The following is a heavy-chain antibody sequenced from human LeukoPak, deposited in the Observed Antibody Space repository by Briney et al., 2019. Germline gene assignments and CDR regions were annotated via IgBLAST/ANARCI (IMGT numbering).Heavy chain of an antibody. V-gene: IGHV3-15*01. CDR3: TTDIMYCTNGVCYGEH. CDR1: GFTFSNAW. Sequence: GGSLRLSCAASGFTFSNAWMSWVRQAPGKGLEWVGRIKSKTDGGTTDYAAPVKGRFTISRDDSENTLYLQMNSLKTEDTAVYYCTTDIMYCTNGVCYGEHWGQGTLVTVSS. CDR2: IKSKTDGGTT. D-gene: IGHD2-8*01. J-gene: IGHJ4*02.